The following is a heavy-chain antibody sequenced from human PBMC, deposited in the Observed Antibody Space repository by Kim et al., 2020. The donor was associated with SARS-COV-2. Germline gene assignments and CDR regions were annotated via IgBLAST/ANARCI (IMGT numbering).Heavy chain of an antibody. CDR1: GFSFSSYW. CDR2: INSDGSST. CDR3: ARERGVTSWDY. D-gene: IGHD4-17*01. V-gene: IGHV3-74*01. J-gene: IGHJ4*02. Sequence: WGSLRLTCAASGFSFSSYWMHWVRQAPGKGLEWVSRINSDGSSTYYADSVKGRFTIASDNAKNSLFLQMTSLSAEDPAVYCGARERGVTSWDYVGQGTL.